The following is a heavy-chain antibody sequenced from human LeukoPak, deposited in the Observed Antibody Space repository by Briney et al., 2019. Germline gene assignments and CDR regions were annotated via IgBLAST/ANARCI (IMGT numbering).Heavy chain of an antibody. CDR1: GGSIGGDH. V-gene: IGHV4-59*08. J-gene: IGHJ4*02. CDR3: ARAVTGTSLVDF. Sequence: PSETLSLTCTISGGSIGGDHWNWIRQAPGEGLEWIGYISYTGSTSYNPSLRSRVTISLNTPETQFSLRLTSVTAADTAVYYCARAVTGTSLVDFWGQGTLVAVSS. D-gene: IGHD6-19*01. CDR2: ISYTGST.